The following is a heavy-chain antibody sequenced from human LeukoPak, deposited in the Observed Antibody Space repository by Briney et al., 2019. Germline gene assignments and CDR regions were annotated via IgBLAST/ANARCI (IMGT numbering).Heavy chain of an antibody. V-gene: IGHV3-53*01. CDR3: ASGYCSGGHCYSVYFQH. CDR2: IYSGGNT. Sequence: GGSLRLSCAASGFTVSSNYMSWVRQAPGKGLEWVSVIYSGGNTYYADSVKGRFTISRDNSKNTLYLQMNSLRAEDTAVYYCASGYCSGGHCYSVYFQHWGQGTLVTVSS. J-gene: IGHJ1*01. CDR1: GFTVSSNY. D-gene: IGHD2-15*01.